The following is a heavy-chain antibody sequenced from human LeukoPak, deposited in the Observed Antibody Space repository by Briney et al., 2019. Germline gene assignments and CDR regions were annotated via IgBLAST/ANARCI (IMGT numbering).Heavy chain of an antibody. V-gene: IGHV3-74*01. D-gene: IGHD2-21*02. Sequence: GGSLRLSCAAPGFTFSDYWIHWVRQAPGKGLVWVSRINTDGSITNYADSVKGRFSISRDNAKNSLYLQMNSLRAEDTAVYYCARDHVVVTASSFDYWGQGTLVTVSS. CDR2: INTDGSIT. CDR1: GFTFSDYW. J-gene: IGHJ4*02. CDR3: ARDHVVVTASSFDY.